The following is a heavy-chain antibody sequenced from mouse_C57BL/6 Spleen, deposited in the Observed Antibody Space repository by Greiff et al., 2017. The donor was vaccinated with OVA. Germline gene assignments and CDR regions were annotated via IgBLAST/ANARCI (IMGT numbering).Heavy chain of an antibody. Sequence: VQVVESGAELVKPGASVTISCKASGYAFSSYWMNWVKQRPGKGLEWIGQIYPGDGDTNYNGKFKGKATLTADKSSSTAYMQLSSLTSEDSAVYFCASYYYGSSPAWFAYWGQGTLVTVSA. CDR3: ASYYYGSSPAWFAY. J-gene: IGHJ3*01. D-gene: IGHD1-1*01. CDR1: GYAFSSYW. V-gene: IGHV1-80*01. CDR2: IYPGDGDT.